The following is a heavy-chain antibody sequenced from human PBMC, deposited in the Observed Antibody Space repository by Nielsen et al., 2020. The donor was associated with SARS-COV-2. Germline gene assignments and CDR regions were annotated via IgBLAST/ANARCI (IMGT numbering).Heavy chain of an antibody. CDR2: MNPNSGNT. CDR1: GYTFTSYG. CDR3: ARGVNMITFGGVMYYFDY. D-gene: IGHD3-16*01. V-gene: IGHV1-18*01. J-gene: IGHJ4*02. Sequence: ASVKVSCKASGYTFTSYGINWVRQATGQGLEWMGWMNPNSGNTGYAQKLQGRVTMTTDTSTSTAYMELRSLRSDDTAVYYCARGVNMITFGGVMYYFDYWGQGTLVTVSS.